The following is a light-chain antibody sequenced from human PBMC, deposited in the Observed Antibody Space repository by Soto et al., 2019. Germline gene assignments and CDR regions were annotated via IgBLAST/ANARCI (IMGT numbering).Light chain of an antibody. V-gene: IGKV3-11*01. CDR3: QQRINWRRLT. Sequence: EIVMTQSPATLSLSAGERATLSCRASQSVSIYLAWYQQKPGQSPRLLIYDASTRATGIPARFSGIVSGTDFTLTISSLEPEDFAVYYGQQRINWRRLTFCGGTKVDIK. CDR1: QSVSIY. CDR2: DAS. J-gene: IGKJ4*01.